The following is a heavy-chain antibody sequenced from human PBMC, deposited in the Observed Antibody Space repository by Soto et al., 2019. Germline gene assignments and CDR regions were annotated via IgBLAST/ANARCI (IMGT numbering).Heavy chain of an antibody. CDR1: GFTFSSYA. D-gene: IGHD5-18*01. CDR2: ISYDGSNK. Sequence: GGSLRLSCAASGFTFSSYAMHWVRQAPGKGLEWVAVISYDGSNKYYADSVKGRFTISRDNSKNTLYLQMNSLRAEDTAVYYCARPGGYSYCYSYYYYGMDVWGQGTTVTVYS. J-gene: IGHJ6*02. CDR3: ARPGGYSYCYSYYYYGMDV. V-gene: IGHV3-30-3*01.